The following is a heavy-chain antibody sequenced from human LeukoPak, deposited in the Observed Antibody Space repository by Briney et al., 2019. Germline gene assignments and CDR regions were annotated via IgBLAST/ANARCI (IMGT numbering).Heavy chain of an antibody. CDR1: VFTFISYI. V-gene: IGHV3-21*01. J-gene: IGHJ4*02. Sequence: PGGALRLSCVASVFTFISYILNGVGQPPGRGLEGVPSINNNRSYKYYPSSVKGRFTLSRDNAKNSLYLQMNSLRAEDTAVYYCASTTTGYFDYWGQGTLVTVSS. D-gene: IGHD4-17*01. CDR3: ASTTTGYFDY. CDR2: INNNRSYK.